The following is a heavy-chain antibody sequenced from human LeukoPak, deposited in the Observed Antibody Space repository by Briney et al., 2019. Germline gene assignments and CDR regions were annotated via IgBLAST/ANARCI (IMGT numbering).Heavy chain of an antibody. CDR2: ISHSGST. CDR3: ARSPIFEVPGATYYFDY. CDR1: GGSFSGYY. Sequence: SETLSLTCAVYGGSFSGYYWSWIRQPPGKGLEWIGEISHSGSTNCNPSLKSRVTISVDTSKNQLSLKLRSVTAADTAVYYCARSPIFEVPGATYYFDYWGQGTLVTVSS. V-gene: IGHV4-34*01. D-gene: IGHD2-2*01. J-gene: IGHJ4*02.